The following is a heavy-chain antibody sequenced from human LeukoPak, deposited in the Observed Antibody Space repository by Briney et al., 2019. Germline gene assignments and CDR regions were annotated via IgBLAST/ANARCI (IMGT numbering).Heavy chain of an antibody. J-gene: IGHJ3*02. CDR3: ARAHSGSPPNDAFDI. D-gene: IGHD1-26*01. V-gene: IGHV3-21*01. CDR1: GFTFSSYS. Sequence: GGSLRLSCAASGFTFSSYSMNWVRQAPGKGLEWVSSISSSSSYIYYADSVKGRFTISRDNAKNSLYLQMNSLRAEDTAVYYCARAHSGSPPNDAFDIWGQGTMVTVSS. CDR2: ISSSSSYI.